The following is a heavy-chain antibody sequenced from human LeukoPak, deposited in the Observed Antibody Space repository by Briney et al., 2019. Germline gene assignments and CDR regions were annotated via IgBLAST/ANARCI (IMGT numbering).Heavy chain of an antibody. D-gene: IGHD3-16*01. J-gene: IGHJ3*02. CDR2: IYTSGGT. Sequence: SETLSLTCTVSGGSISSGSYYWSWIRQPAGKGLEWIGRIYTSGGTNYNPSLKSRVTISVDTSKNQFSLKLSSVTAADTAVYYCARDLGITDAFDIWGQGTMVTVSS. CDR3: ARDLGITDAFDI. V-gene: IGHV4-61*02. CDR1: GGSISSGSYY.